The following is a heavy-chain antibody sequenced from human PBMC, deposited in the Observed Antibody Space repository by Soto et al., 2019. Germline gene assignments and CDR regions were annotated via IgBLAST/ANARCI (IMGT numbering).Heavy chain of an antibody. V-gene: IGHV1-8*01. Sequence: QVQLVQSGAEVKKPGASVKVSCKASGYTFTSYDINWGRQATGQGLEWMGWMNPNSGNTGYAQKFKGRGTMTRNTSISTAYMELSSLRSEDTAVYYCARGDYGDYGRGLDYWGQGTLVTVSS. CDR1: GYTFTSYD. CDR3: ARGDYGDYGRGLDY. CDR2: MNPNSGNT. J-gene: IGHJ4*02. D-gene: IGHD4-17*01.